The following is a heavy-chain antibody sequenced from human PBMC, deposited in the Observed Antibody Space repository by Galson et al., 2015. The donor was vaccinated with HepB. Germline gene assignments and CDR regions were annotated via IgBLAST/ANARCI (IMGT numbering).Heavy chain of an antibody. CDR3: ARGAYCGGDCYEVDTFDV. CDR2: ISRKSGYI. V-gene: IGHV3-21*01. D-gene: IGHD2-21*02. Sequence: SLRLSCAASGFTFSSYSMNWVRQAPGKGLEWVAAISRKSGYIYHADSLKGRFTISRDNAKNSVYLQMNSLRAEDSALYYCARGAYCGGDCYEVDTFDVWGQGTMVTVSS. CDR1: GFTFSSYS. J-gene: IGHJ3*01.